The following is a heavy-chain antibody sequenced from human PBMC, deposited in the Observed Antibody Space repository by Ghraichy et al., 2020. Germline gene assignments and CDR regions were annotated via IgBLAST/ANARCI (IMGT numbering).Heavy chain of an antibody. D-gene: IGHD2-2*02. Sequence: GGSLRLSCAASGFTFSSYAMHWVRQAPGKGLEWVAVISYDGSNKYYADSVKGRFTISRDNSKNTLYLQMNSLRAEDTAVYYCAREGYCSSTSCYTYYYYYMDVWGKGTTVTVSS. CDR1: GFTFSSYA. J-gene: IGHJ6*03. CDR3: AREGYCSSTSCYTYYYYYMDV. V-gene: IGHV3-30*04. CDR2: ISYDGSNK.